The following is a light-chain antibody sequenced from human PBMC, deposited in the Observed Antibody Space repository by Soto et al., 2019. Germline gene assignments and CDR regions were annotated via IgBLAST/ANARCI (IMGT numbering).Light chain of an antibody. J-gene: IGKJ1*01. V-gene: IGKV3-20*01. Sequence: EIVLTQSPGTLSLSPGERATLSCRASQSVNSNYLAWYQRKPGQAPRLLIYGASNRATDIPYRFSASGSGTEFTLTITRLEAEDFAVYYCQQYDSTHPTFGQGTKVEVK. CDR3: QQYDSTHPT. CDR2: GAS. CDR1: QSVNSNY.